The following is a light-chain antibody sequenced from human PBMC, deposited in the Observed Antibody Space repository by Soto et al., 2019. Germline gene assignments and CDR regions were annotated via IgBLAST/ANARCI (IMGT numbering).Light chain of an antibody. CDR1: QSVSSY. CDR3: QQYNNWPPWT. J-gene: IGKJ1*01. V-gene: IGKV3-11*01. CDR2: DAS. Sequence: EIVLTQSPATLSLSPGERATLSCRASQSVSSYLLWYQQKLGQAPRLLIYDASNRATGIPARFSGSGSETDFTLTISSLEPEDFAVYYCQQYNNWPPWTFGQGTKVEIK.